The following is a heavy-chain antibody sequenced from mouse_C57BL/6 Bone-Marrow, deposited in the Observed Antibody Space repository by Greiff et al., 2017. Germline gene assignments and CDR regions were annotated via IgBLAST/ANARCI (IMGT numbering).Heavy chain of an antibody. CDR1: GYTFTSYG. CDR3: ARPNFYGSSYWWYFDV. V-gene: IGHV1-58*01. CDR2: IYIGNGYT. Sequence: VQLQQSGAELVRPGSSVKMSCKTSGYTFTSYGINWVKQRPGQGLEWIGYIYIGNGYTEYNEKFKGKATLTSDTSSSTAYMQLSSLTSEDSAIYFWARPNFYGSSYWWYFDVWGTGTTVTVSS. J-gene: IGHJ1*03. D-gene: IGHD1-1*01.